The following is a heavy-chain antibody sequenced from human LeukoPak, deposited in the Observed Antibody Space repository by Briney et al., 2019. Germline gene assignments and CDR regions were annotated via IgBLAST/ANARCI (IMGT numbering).Heavy chain of an antibody. J-gene: IGHJ6*02. D-gene: IGHD5-18*01. CDR3: AYSYGYKNGNEYYYYYGMDV. V-gene: IGHV4-34*01. Sequence: PSETLSLTCAVYGGSFSGYYWSWIRPPPGKGLEWIGEINHSGSTNYNPSLKSRVTISVDTSKNQFSLKLSSVTAADTAVYYCAYSYGYKNGNEYYYYYGMDVWGQGTTVTVSS. CDR2: INHSGST. CDR1: GGSFSGYY.